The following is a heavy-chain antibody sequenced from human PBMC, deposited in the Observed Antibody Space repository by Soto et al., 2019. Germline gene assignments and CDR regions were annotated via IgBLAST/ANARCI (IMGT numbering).Heavy chain of an antibody. Sequence: EGQLVESGGRLVEPGGSLRLSCAASGFNFNVAWMNWVRQAPGKGLEWLGRIKSKGGGETTEYVAFVKGRFTISRDDSKNTLYLPVNSLKSEDTAVYYCTKVLALPPNDAFDIWGQGTMVTVSS. V-gene: IGHV3-15*01. CDR2: IKSKGGGETT. CDR1: GFNFNVAW. D-gene: IGHD3-3*02. J-gene: IGHJ3*02. CDR3: TKVLALPPNDAFDI.